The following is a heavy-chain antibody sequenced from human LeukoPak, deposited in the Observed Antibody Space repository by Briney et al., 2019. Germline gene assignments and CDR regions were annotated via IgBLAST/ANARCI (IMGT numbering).Heavy chain of an antibody. D-gene: IGHD6-13*01. J-gene: IGHJ5*02. V-gene: IGHV4-59*01. Sequence: SETLSLTCTVSGGSISSYYWSWIRQPPGKGLEWIGYISYSAITDYNPALKSRVTISIDTSKNQFSLKLSSVTAADTAVYYCARGVNWIDPWGQGTLVTVSS. CDR1: GGSISSYY. CDR2: ISYSAIT. CDR3: ARGVNWIDP.